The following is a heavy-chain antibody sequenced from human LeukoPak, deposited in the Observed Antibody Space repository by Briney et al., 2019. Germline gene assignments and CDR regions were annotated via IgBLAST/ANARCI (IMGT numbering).Heavy chain of an antibody. CDR3: ARGFGSSRADAFDI. V-gene: IGHV1-18*01. CDR2: ISAYSGNT. Sequence: ASVKVSCKTSGYTFTSFVISWVRQAPGQGLEWMGWISAYSGNTNYAQKLQGRVTMTTDTSTSTAYMELRSLRSDDTAVYYCARGFGSSRADAFDIWGQGTMVTVSS. CDR1: GYTFTSFV. D-gene: IGHD2-15*01. J-gene: IGHJ3*02.